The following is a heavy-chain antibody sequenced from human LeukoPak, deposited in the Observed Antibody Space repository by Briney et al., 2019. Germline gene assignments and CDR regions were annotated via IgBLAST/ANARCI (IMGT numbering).Heavy chain of an antibody. CDR1: GFTFSSYW. V-gene: IGHV3-66*02. Sequence: GGSLRLSCAASGFTFSSYWMHWVRQAPGKGLEWVSVIYSGGSTYYADSVKGRFTISRDNSKNTLYLQMNSLRAEDTAVYYCARAHNDFWSGHYMDVWGKGTTVTVSS. D-gene: IGHD3-3*01. J-gene: IGHJ6*03. CDR2: IYSGGST. CDR3: ARAHNDFWSGHYMDV.